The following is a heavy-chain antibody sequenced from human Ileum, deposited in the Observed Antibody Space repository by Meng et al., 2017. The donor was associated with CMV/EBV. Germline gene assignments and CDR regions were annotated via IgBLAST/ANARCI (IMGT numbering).Heavy chain of an antibody. CDR1: GYSISSGYL. CDR3: ASTSLIT. V-gene: IGHV4-38-2*02. D-gene: IGHD3-10*01. J-gene: IGHJ5*02. CDR2: IYHSGTT. Sequence: GSLRLSCTVSGYSISSGYLWGWIRQPPGKGLEWIGSIYHSGTTYYNPSLKSRVTISVDSSRNQFSLNLSSVTAADTAVYYCASTSLITWGQGTLVTSPQ.